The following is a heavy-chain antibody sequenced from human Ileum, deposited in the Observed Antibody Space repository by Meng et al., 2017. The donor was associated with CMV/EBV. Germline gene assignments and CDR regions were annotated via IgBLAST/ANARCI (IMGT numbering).Heavy chain of an antibody. V-gene: IGHV3-30*02. Sequence: GESLKISCAASGFTFSRYDIHWVRQAPGKGLEWVAFIRYDGSNQYYADSVKGRFTISRDNSKNTLYLQMDSLRVEDTALYFCAKDTVPDSRFNFDHWGRGTLVTVSS. J-gene: IGHJ4*02. D-gene: IGHD2-21*02. CDR1: GFTFSRYD. CDR2: IRYDGSNQ. CDR3: AKDTVPDSRFNFDH.